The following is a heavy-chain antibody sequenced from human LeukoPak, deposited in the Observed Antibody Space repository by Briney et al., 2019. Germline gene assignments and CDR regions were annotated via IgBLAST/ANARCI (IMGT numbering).Heavy chain of an antibody. Sequence: GGCLRLSRAASGFTFSRYSMNWVRPAPWKGLEWVSYISSSSSTIYCADSVKGRFTISRDNAKKSLFMQMNSQTARAAAVSYCAKLLWFGELSVDYWGQGTLVTVSS. CDR3: AKLLWFGELSVDY. CDR1: GFTFSRYS. D-gene: IGHD3-10*01. J-gene: IGHJ4*02. CDR2: ISSSSSTI. V-gene: IGHV3-48*01.